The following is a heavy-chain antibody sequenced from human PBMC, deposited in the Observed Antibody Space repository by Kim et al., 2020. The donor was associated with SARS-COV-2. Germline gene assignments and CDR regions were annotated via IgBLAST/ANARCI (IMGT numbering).Heavy chain of an antibody. J-gene: IGHJ4*02. Sequence: SETLSLTCTVSGGSISSYYWSWIRQPPGKGLEWIGYIYYSGSTNYNPSLKSRVTISVDTSKNQFSLKLSSVTAADTAVYYCARHVQLWSLGFDYWGQGTLVTVSS. CDR1: GGSISSYY. CDR2: IYYSGST. CDR3: ARHVQLWSLGFDY. D-gene: IGHD5-18*01. V-gene: IGHV4-59*01.